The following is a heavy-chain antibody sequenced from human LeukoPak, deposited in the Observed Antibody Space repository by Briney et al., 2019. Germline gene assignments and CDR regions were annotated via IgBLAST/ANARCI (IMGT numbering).Heavy chain of an antibody. CDR2: INPNSGGT. D-gene: IGHD2-2*01. Sequence: ASVKVSCKASGYTFTSYDINWVRQATGQGLEWMGWINPNSGGTNYAQKFQGRVTMTRDTSISTAYMELSRLRSDDTAVYYCARFSWYQPPDVWGKGTTVTVSS. CDR1: GYTFTSYD. J-gene: IGHJ6*04. V-gene: IGHV1-2*02. CDR3: ARFSWYQPPDV.